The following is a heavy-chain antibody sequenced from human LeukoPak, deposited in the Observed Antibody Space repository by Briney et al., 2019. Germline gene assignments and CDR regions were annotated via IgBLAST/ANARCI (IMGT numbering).Heavy chain of an antibody. Sequence: SGTLSLTCTVSGGSISSYYWSWIRQPPGKGLEWIGYIYYSGSTNYNPSLKSRVTISVDTSKNQFSLKLSSVTAADTAVYYCARQSLIAVAGRGAFDIWGQGTMVTVSS. CDR1: GGSISSYY. J-gene: IGHJ3*02. D-gene: IGHD6-19*01. CDR2: IYYSGST. V-gene: IGHV4-59*01. CDR3: ARQSLIAVAGRGAFDI.